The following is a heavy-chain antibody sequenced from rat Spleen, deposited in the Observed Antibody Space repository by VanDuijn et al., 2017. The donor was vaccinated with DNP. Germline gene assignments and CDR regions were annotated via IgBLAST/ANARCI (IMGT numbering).Heavy chain of an antibody. CDR3: ARGYYAGGYYYS. Sequence: EVQLQESGSGLVKPSQSLSLACSVTGYSITSNYWGWIRKFPGNKLDWMGYINGVGSTNYNPSLKSRISITRDTSKNQFFLQVNSVTTEDTATYYCARGYYAGGYYYSWGQGVMVTVSS. V-gene: IGHV3-3*01. D-gene: IGHD1-12*02. CDR1: GYSITSNY. J-gene: IGHJ2*01. CDR2: INGVGST.